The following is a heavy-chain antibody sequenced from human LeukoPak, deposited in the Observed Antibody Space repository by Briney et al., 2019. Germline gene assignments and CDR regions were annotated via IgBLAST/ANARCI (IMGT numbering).Heavy chain of an antibody. J-gene: IGHJ4*02. D-gene: IGHD2-21*02. CDR2: ISGSGGST. V-gene: IGHV3-23*01. Sequence: PGGSLRLSCAASGFTFSNYAMSWVRQAPGKGLEWVSTISGSGGSTYYADSVKGRFTISRDNSKNTLYLQMNSLRAEDTAVYYCAKDLYPRCGGDCYQHYWGQGTLVTVSS. CDR3: AKDLYPRCGGDCYQHY. CDR1: GFTFSNYA.